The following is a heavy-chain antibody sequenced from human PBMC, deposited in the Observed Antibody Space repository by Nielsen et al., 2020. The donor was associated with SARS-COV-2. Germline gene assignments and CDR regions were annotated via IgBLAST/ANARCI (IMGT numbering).Heavy chain of an antibody. CDR3: LGGASY. D-gene: IGHD3-10*01. Sequence: GGSLRLSCVASGFTFGKYTMNWVRQAPGKGLEWLSYISTTGDITYYADSVKGRFTVSRDNAKDSLYLQMKSLRAEDTAVYYCLGGASYWGQGTLVTVSS. J-gene: IGHJ4*02. V-gene: IGHV3-48*04. CDR1: GFTFGKYT. CDR2: ISTTGDIT.